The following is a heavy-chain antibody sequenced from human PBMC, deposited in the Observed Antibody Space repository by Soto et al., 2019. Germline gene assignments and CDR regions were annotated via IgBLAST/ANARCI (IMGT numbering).Heavy chain of an antibody. V-gene: IGHV3-23*01. J-gene: IGHJ2*01. CDR1: GFTLSSYA. D-gene: IGHD2-15*01. CDR3: AKDSDYRDRIFRYVDL. CDR2: INNSGGDT. Sequence: EVQLLESGGGLVQPGGSLRLSCAASGFTLSSYAMSWVRQAPGKGLEGVSVINNSGGDTYYADSVKGRFAISRDSSKNTLYLQMNSLRAEDTAVYYCAKDSDYRDRIFRYVDLWGRGTLVTVSS.